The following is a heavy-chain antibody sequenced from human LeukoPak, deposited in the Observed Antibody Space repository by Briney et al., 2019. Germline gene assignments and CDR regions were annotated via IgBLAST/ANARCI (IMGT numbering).Heavy chain of an antibody. D-gene: IGHD6-19*01. CDR3: ARREQWLVGDDY. J-gene: IGHJ4*02. Sequence: GASVKVSCKASGYTFTSYAMNWVRQAPGQGLEWMGWINAYNGNTNYAQKLQGRVTMTTDTSTSTAYMELRSLRSDDTAVYYCARREQWLVGDDYWGQGTLVTVSS. CDR1: GYTFTSYA. CDR2: INAYNGNT. V-gene: IGHV1-18*01.